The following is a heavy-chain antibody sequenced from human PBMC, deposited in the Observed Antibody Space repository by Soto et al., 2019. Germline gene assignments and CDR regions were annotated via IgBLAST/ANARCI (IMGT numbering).Heavy chain of an antibody. CDR2: IRTKTYGEAV. D-gene: IGHD2-8*02. Sequence: DVQLVESGGGLIKPGGSLRLSCTASEFTFANAFMNWVRQAPGKGLEWIGRIRTKTYGEAVDYAAPVKGRFTISRDDSKDTMYLQMNSLKIEDTAVYYCTSCRGYCTGLVADDIWGQGTRVTVSS. CDR1: EFTFANAF. J-gene: IGHJ3*02. V-gene: IGHV3-15*07. CDR3: TSCRGYCTGLVADDI.